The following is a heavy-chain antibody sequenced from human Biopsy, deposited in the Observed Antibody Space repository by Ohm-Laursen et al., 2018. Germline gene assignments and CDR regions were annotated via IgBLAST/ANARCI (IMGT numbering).Heavy chain of an antibody. CDR1: GFTFDDYA. CDR2: ISWNSDDI. CDR3: AKDLGLNYSDRFLFYYGMDV. J-gene: IGHJ6*02. D-gene: IGHD4-17*01. V-gene: IGHV3-9*01. Sequence: SLRLSCSASGFTFDDYAMHWVRQVPGKGLEWVSGISWNSDDIGYTDSVKGRFTISRDNARNALHLQMNSLRTEDTALYYCAKDLGLNYSDRFLFYYGMDVWGRGTTVTVSS.